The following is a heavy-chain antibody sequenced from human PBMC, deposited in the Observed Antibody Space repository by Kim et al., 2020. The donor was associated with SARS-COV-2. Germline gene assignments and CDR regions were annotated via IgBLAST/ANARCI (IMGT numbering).Heavy chain of an antibody. CDR1: GIPLSNAW. V-gene: IGHV3-15*01. CDR2: IKSKTDGGTA. Sequence: GGSLRLSCAVSGIPLSNAWFNWVRQSPGKGLEWVGRIKSKTDGGTADLAAPVKGRFAISRDDSKNTLSLLMNNVETDDSAVYYCTTVSMRWGQGTLVTVSS. D-gene: IGHD2-2*01. CDR3: TTVSMR. J-gene: IGHJ4*02.